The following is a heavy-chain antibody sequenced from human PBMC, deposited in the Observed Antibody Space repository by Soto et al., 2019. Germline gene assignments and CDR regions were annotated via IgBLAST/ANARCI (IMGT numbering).Heavy chain of an antibody. CDR3: ARERPDGARLDP. V-gene: IGHV4-30-4*01. D-gene: IGHD6-6*01. Sequence: SETLSLTCTVSGGSISSGDYYWSWVRQHPGKGLEWIGYIYHSWSTYYNPSLKSLVTISVDTSKNQFSLKLSSVTAADTAVYYCARERPDGARLDPWGQGTLVTVSS. CDR1: GGSISSGDYY. J-gene: IGHJ5*02. CDR2: IYHSWST.